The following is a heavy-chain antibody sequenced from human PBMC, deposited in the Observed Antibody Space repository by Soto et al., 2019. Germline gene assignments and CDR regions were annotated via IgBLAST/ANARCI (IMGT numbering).Heavy chain of an antibody. CDR2: IYYSGST. D-gene: IGHD3-22*01. CDR1: GGSISSGDYY. Sequence: SETLSLTCTVSGGSISSGDYYWSWIRQPPGKGLEWIGYIYYSGSTYYNPSLKSRVTISVDTSKNQFSLKLSSVTAADTAVYYCARVKPDSSGYRYYFDYWGQGTQITVSS. V-gene: IGHV4-30-4*01. CDR3: ARVKPDSSGYRYYFDY. J-gene: IGHJ4*02.